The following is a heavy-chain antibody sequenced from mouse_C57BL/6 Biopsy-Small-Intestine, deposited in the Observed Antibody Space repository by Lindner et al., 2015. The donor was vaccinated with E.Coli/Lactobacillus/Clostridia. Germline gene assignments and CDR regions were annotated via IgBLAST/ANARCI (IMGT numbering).Heavy chain of an antibody. CDR1: GYTFTRYA. Sequence: VKVSCKASGYTFTRYAMNWVRQAPGQGLEWMGWINTNTGNPTYAQGFTGRFVFSLDTSVSTAYLQISSLKAEDTAVYYCARETQKGYCSGGSCEFDYWGQGTLVTVSS. D-gene: IGHD1-1*02. J-gene: IGHJ4*01. CDR3: ARETQKGYCSGGSCEFDY. V-gene: IGHV9-3*02. CDR2: INTNTGNP.